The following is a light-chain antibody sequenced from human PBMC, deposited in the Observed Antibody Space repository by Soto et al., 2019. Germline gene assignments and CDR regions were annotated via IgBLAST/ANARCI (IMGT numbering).Light chain of an antibody. V-gene: IGLV2-14*01. J-gene: IGLJ1*01. CDR1: SSDIGRYNF. Sequence: QSALTQPASMSGSPGQSITISCPGTSSDIGRYNFVSWYQHHPGKAPKLIIYEATKRPSGVSYRFSASKSGNTASLTISGLHAEDDADYYCTSYTITSPYVFGTGTKVTVL. CDR2: EAT. CDR3: TSYTITSPYV.